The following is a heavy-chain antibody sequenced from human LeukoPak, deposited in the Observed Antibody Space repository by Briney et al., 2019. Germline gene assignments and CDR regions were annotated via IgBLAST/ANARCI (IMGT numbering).Heavy chain of an antibody. Sequence: PSETLSLTCTVSSVSISDSNYFWGWIRQPPGKWLQWIGSIYFGGTTYYNAPLKSRVTLSVDTSKNLFSLTLASVAAADTAIYYCARLRRVRGGRMGFDYWGQGTLVTVSS. CDR2: IYFGGTT. D-gene: IGHD3-10*01. CDR3: ARLRRVRGGRMGFDY. V-gene: IGHV4-39*01. J-gene: IGHJ4*02. CDR1: SVSISDSNYF.